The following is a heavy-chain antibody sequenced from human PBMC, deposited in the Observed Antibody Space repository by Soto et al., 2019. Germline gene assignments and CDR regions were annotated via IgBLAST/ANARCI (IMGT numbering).Heavy chain of an antibody. Sequence: QVQLVESGGGVVQPGRSLRLSCAASGFTFSSYGMHWVRQAPGKGLEWVAAISYDGSNTYYADSVKGRFTNSRDNSKNTLYLQMNRLSAEHTAVCYGAIDFGQWVAGAGRGPDCGEGNQVIVSS. V-gene: IGHV3-30*03. D-gene: IGHD6-19*01. CDR3: AIDFGQWVAGAGRGPD. J-gene: IGHJ4*02. CDR2: ISYDGSNT. CDR1: GFTFSSYG.